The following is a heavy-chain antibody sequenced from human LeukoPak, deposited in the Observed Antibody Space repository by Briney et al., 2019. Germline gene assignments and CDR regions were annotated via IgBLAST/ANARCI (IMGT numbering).Heavy chain of an antibody. D-gene: IGHD3-22*01. Sequence: SETLSLTCTVSGYSIRSGYYWGWIRPPPGKGLEWIGSLYHSGSTYYNPSLKSRVTISVDTSKNQFSLKLSSVIAADRAVYYCARSSSGYLRYYFDYWGQGTLVTVSS. CDR2: LYHSGST. J-gene: IGHJ4*02. CDR3: ARSSSGYLRYYFDY. V-gene: IGHV4-38-2*02. CDR1: GYSIRSGYY.